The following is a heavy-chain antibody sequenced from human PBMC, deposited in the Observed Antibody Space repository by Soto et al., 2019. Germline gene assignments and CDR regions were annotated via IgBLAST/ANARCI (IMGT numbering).Heavy chain of an antibody. Sequence: VKVSCKASGGTFSSYAISWVRQAPGQGLEWMGGIIPIFGTANYAQKFQGRVTITADKSTSTAYMELSSLRSEDTAVYYCARESVGSGGGYFDYWGQGTLVTVSS. CDR3: ARESVGSGGGYFDY. D-gene: IGHD2-15*01. CDR2: IIPIFGTA. CDR1: GGTFSSYA. V-gene: IGHV1-69*13. J-gene: IGHJ4*02.